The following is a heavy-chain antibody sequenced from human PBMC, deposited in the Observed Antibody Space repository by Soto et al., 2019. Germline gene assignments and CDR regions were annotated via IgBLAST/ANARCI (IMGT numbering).Heavy chain of an antibody. J-gene: IGHJ4*02. Sequence: SETLSLTCTVSGGSISSYYLSWIRQPAGKGLEWIGRIYTSGSTNYNPSLKSRVTMSVDTSKNQFSLKLSSVTAADTAVYYCAREALYCGGDCYYLAIDYWGQGTLVTVSS. CDR2: IYTSGST. V-gene: IGHV4-4*07. CDR1: GGSISSYY. CDR3: AREALYCGGDCYYLAIDY. D-gene: IGHD2-21*02.